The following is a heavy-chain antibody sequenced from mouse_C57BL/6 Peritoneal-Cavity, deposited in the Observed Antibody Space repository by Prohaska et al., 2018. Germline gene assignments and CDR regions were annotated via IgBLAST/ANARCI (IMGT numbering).Heavy chain of an antibody. CDR3: ARDYDFDY. CDR1: GYTFTSYW. CDR2: IYPSDSET. J-gene: IGHJ2*01. D-gene: IGHD1-1*01. V-gene: IGHV1-61*01. Sequence: RHGSSVKLSCKVSGYTFTSYWMDWVKQRPGQGMAWIGNIYPSDSETDYTQKFKDKITLTVDKSALTVYMQLSSLTSEDSAVYYCARDYDFDYWGQGTTLTVSS.